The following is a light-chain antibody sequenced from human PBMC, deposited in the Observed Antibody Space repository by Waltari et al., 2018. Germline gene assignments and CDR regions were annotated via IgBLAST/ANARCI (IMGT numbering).Light chain of an antibody. CDR3: CSYAGSNNLM. CDR2: EVT. CDR1: SSDGGGYNL. Sequence: QSALPQPAPGSAAPGLPIPILRTGTSSDGGGYNLVFCYQQYPGKAPKLLIYEVTKRPSGVSDRFSGSKSCNTASLTISGLQAEDESDYYCCSYAGSNNLMFGGGTTLTVL. V-gene: IGLV2-23*02. J-gene: IGLJ3*02.